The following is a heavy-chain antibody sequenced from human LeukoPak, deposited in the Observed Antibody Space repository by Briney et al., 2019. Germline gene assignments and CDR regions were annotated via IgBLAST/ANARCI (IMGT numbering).Heavy chain of an antibody. Sequence: GGSLRLSCAASGFTFSSYGMSWVRQAPGKGLEWVSAISGSGGSTYYADSVKGRFTISRGNSKNTLYLQMNSLRAEDTAVYYCARDGIDYYDSSGYYYFDYWGQGTLVTVSS. CDR3: ARDGIDYYDSSGYYYFDY. CDR1: GFTFSSYG. V-gene: IGHV3-23*01. D-gene: IGHD3-22*01. CDR2: ISGSGGST. J-gene: IGHJ4*02.